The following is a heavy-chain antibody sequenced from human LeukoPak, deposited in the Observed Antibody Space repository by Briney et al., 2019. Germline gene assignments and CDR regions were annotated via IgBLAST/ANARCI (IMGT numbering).Heavy chain of an antibody. Sequence: PGGSLRLSCAASGFTFSSYGMHWVRQAPGKGLEWVAVIWYDGSNKYYADSVKGRFTISGDNSKNTLYLQMNSLRAEDTAVYYCARTEQQLVQYYYYYMDVWGKGTTVTVSS. D-gene: IGHD6-13*01. CDR3: ARTEQQLVQYYYYYMDV. CDR2: IWYDGSNK. V-gene: IGHV3-33*01. J-gene: IGHJ6*03. CDR1: GFTFSSYG.